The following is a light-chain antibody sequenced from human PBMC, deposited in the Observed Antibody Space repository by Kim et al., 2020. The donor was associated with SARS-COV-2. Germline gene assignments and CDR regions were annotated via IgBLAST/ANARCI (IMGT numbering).Light chain of an antibody. J-gene: IGKJ2*01. CDR1: QSVSTN. Sequence: EIVMTQSPATLSVSPGERATLSCRASQSVSTNLAWYQQRPGQAPSLLIYGASTRAAGIPARFSGTGSGTEFTLTISSLQSEDFAVYFCQQYNDLYTFGQGTTLEI. V-gene: IGKV3-15*01. CDR2: GAS. CDR3: QQYNDLYT.